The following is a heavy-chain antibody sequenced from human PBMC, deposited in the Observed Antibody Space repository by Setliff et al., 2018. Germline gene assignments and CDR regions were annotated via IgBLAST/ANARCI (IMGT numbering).Heavy chain of an antibody. J-gene: IGHJ5*02. D-gene: IGHD2-8*02. V-gene: IGHV4-61*09. CDR3: VRALLWSGEGRFDP. Sequence: SETLSFTCTVSGGSLSADYYWSWIRQPAGKGLEWIGHVHPDGSTNYNPSLYSRLIISVDTSKNQFSLKLTSVTAADTAVYYCVRALLWSGEGRFDPWGQGTLVTVSS. CDR1: GGSLSADYY. CDR2: VHPDGST.